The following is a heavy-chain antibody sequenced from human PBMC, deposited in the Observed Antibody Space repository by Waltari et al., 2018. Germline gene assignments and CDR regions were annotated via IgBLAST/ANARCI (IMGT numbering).Heavy chain of an antibody. Sequence: QPHLPESGPGLVNPSETLSLPCNVSGDSIRRGTPYWGWIRQPTGRRMEWIGTVYYSGSIYYNPFLKNRITVSVDTSKNQFSLKRTYVTAADTAIYYCARLVGTMVRGVRTRIDSWGRGIWVTVSS. CDR3: ARLVGTMVRGVRTRIDS. J-gene: IGHJ5*01. V-gene: IGHV4-39*01. D-gene: IGHD3-10*01. CDR2: VYYSGSI. CDR1: GDSIRRGTPY.